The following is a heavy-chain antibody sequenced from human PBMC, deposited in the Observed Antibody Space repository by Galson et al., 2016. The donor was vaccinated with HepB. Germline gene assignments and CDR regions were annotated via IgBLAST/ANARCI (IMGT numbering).Heavy chain of an antibody. CDR2: IYWDDDK. V-gene: IGHV2-5*02. Sequence: PALVKPTQTLTLTCTFSGFSLTTSGVAVGWIRQPPGKALEWLALIYWDDDKRYSPSLRSRLAITKDTSKNQVVLTMTNMAPVDTASYYCALHKGSYIEFLEHWGQGTLVTVAS. J-gene: IGHJ4*02. D-gene: IGHD1-26*01. CDR3: ALHKGSYIEFLEH. CDR1: GFSLTTSGVA.